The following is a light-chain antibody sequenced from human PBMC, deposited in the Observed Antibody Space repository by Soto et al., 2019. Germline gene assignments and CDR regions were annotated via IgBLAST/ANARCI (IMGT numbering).Light chain of an antibody. Sequence: EIVLTQSPATLSLSPGERATLSCRASQSVSSYLAWYQQKPGQAPRLLIYDASNRATGIPARFSGSGSGTEFTLTINSLQPDDFATYYCQQYTSYSLAFGPGTKVEI. CDR1: QSVSSY. V-gene: IGKV3-11*01. J-gene: IGKJ1*01. CDR3: QQYTSYSLA. CDR2: DAS.